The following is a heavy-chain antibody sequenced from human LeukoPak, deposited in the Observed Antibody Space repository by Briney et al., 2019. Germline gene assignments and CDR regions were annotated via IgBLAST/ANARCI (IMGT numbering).Heavy chain of an antibody. CDR2: IYYSGST. V-gene: IGHV4-39*01. J-gene: IGHJ4*02. Sequence: SETLSLTCTVSSGSISSSSYYWGWIRQPPGKGLEWIGSIYYSGSTYYNPSLKSRVTISVDTSKNQFSLKLSSVTAADTAVYYCARHVRGTTRNYYFDYWGQGTLVTVSS. CDR1: SGSISSSSYY. CDR3: ARHVRGTTRNYYFDY. D-gene: IGHD1-1*01.